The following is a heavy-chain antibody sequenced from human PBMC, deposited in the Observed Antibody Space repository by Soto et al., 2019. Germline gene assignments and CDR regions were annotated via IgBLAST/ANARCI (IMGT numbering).Heavy chain of an antibody. D-gene: IGHD6-19*01. CDR2: IIPIFGTA. Sequence: GASVKVSCKASGYTFSNYGIFWVRQAPGQGLEWMGGIIPIFGTANYAQKFQGRVTITADESTSTAYMELSSLRSEDTAVYYCATIRGDSPVAGTLALFDYYYYGMDVWGQGTTVTVSS. CDR1: GYTFSNYG. CDR3: ATIRGDSPVAGTLALFDYYYYGMDV. J-gene: IGHJ6*02. V-gene: IGHV1-69*13.